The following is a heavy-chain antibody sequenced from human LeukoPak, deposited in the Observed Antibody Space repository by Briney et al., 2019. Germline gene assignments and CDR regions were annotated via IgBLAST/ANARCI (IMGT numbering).Heavy chain of an antibody. Sequence: ASVKVSCKVSGYTFTDYYMNWVQQAPGQGLEWMGLVDPEDGKTIYAEKFQGRVTITADTSTDTAYMELSSLRSEDTAVYYCATGFGYCSSYSCPDYWGQGTLVTVSS. V-gene: IGHV1-69-2*01. CDR3: ATGFGYCSSYSCPDY. J-gene: IGHJ4*02. CDR2: VDPEDGKT. D-gene: IGHD2-2*01. CDR1: GYTFTDYY.